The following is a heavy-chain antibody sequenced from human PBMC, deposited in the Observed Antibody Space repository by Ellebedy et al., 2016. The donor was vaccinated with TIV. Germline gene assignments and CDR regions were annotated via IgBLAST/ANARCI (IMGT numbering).Heavy chain of an antibody. J-gene: IGHJ3*01. D-gene: IGHD1-26*01. CDR3: ARDSGPSGSPNAFDV. V-gene: IGHV3-21*01. CDR1: GFTFSIYN. Sequence: GGSLRLSCAASGFTFSIYNMNWVLQAPGKGLEWVSSISTTSNYIYDADSVRGRFTISRDNANSSLFLQMNSRRAEDTAVYYCARDSGPSGSPNAFDVWGQGTLVTVSS. CDR2: ISTTSNYI.